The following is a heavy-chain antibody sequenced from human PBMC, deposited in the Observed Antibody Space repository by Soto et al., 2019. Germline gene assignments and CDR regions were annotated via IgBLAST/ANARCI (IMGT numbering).Heavy chain of an antibody. D-gene: IGHD3-16*01. V-gene: IGHV3-66*01. CDR1: GFTVSSNH. J-gene: IGHJ4*02. CDR3: AGPGEQHRY. Sequence: EVQLVESGGGLVQPGGSLRLSCAASGFTVSSNHMSWVRQAPGKGLEWVSLIYSGGSTYYADSVKGRFTFSRDNSKNPVYLQMNSLRAEDTAVYYCAGPGEQHRYWGQGTLVTVSS. CDR2: IYSGGST.